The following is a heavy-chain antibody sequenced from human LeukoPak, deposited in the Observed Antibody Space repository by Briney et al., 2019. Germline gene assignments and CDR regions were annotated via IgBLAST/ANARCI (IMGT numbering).Heavy chain of an antibody. CDR2: IIPIFGTA. J-gene: IGHJ6*02. CDR3: ARGDGSYYPNYYYGMDV. CDR1: GGTFSSYT. D-gene: IGHD1-26*01. Sequence: SVKVSCKASGGTFSSYTISWVRQAPGQGLEWMGGIIPIFGTANYAQKFQGRVTITADESTSTAYMELSSLRSEDTAVYYCARGDGSYYPNYYYGMDVWGQGTTVTVSS. V-gene: IGHV1-69*13.